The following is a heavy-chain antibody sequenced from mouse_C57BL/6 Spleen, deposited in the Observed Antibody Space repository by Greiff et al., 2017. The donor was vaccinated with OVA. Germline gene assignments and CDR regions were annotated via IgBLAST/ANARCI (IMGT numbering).Heavy chain of an antibody. CDR3: AREAIYYGNLFAY. V-gene: IGHV1-53*01. J-gene: IGHJ3*01. D-gene: IGHD2-1*01. Sequence: VKLQQPGTELVKPGASVKLSCKASGYTFTSYWMHWVKQRPGQGLEWIGNINPSNGGTNYNEKFKSKATLTVEKSSSTAYMQLSSLTSEDSAVYYCAREAIYYGNLFAYWGQGTLVTVSA. CDR1: GYTFTSYW. CDR2: INPSNGGT.